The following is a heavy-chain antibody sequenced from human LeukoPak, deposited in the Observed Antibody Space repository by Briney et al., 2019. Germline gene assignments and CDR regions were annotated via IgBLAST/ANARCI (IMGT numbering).Heavy chain of an antibody. D-gene: IGHD5-24*01. Sequence: ASVKVSCKASGCTFTSYGISWVRQAPGQGLEWMGWISAFYGKANYAQKLQGRVTITTDKSTNTAYMELRSLRSDGTAVYYCARVGVATMREISFDIWGQGTGVPVSS. CDR1: GCTFTSYG. V-gene: IGHV1-18*01. J-gene: IGHJ3*02. CDR2: ISAFYGKA. CDR3: ARVGVATMREISFDI.